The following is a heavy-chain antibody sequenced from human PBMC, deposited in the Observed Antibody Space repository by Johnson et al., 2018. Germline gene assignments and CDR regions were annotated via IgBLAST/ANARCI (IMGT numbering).Heavy chain of an antibody. CDR2: IGTDGDT. Sequence: VQLQESGGGLVQPGGSXRLSCAASGFTFSSSDMHWVRQATGKGLEWVSAIGTDGDTYYPGSVKGRFTISRENAKNSLYLQINTLRAGDTAVYYCARAAYGRDAFDIWGQGTMVTVSS. J-gene: IGHJ3*02. CDR3: ARAAYGRDAFDI. V-gene: IGHV3-13*01. CDR1: GFTFSSSD. D-gene: IGHD4-17*01.